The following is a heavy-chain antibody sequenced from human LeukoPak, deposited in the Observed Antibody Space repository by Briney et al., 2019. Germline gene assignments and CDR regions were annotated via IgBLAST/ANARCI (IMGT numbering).Heavy chain of an antibody. CDR3: ARDVGYCTNGVCPGTFDYYGMDV. J-gene: IGHJ6*02. V-gene: IGHV3-11*01. CDR1: GFTFSDYY. Sequence: GGSLRLSCAASGFTFSDYYMSWIRQAPGKGLEWVSYISSSGSTIYYADSVEGRFTISRDNAKNSLYLQMNSLRAEDTAVYYCARDVGYCTNGVCPGTFDYYGMDVWGQGTTVTVSS. D-gene: IGHD2-8*01. CDR2: ISSSGSTI.